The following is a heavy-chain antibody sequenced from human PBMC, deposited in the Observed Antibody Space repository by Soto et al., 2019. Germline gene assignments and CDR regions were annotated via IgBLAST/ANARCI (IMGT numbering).Heavy chain of an antibody. Sequence: SGPTLVNPTQTLTLTCTFSWFSLSTSVVVVGLILQPPGNSLEWLALIYWDDDNRYSPSLNSMLTITKYTSKNQVFLTMTNMDXVXTATYXXAXKGTVRFFEWLSVTFDVWGKGTTVTVSS. CDR1: WFSLSTSVVV. V-gene: IGHV2-5*02. CDR3: AXKGTVRFFEWLSVTFDV. D-gene: IGHD3-3*01. J-gene: IGHJ6*04. CDR2: IYWDDDN.